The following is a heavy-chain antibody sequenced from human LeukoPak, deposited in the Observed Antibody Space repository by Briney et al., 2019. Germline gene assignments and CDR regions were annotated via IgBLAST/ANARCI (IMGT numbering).Heavy chain of an antibody. D-gene: IGHD6-19*01. V-gene: IGHV4-31*03. CDR1: GGPISSGGYY. CDR2: IYYSGST. CDR3: ARASAINSSGWYKGHYYYGMDV. J-gene: IGHJ6*02. Sequence: PSETLSLTCTVSGGPISSGGYYWSWIRQHPGKGLEWIGYIYYSGSTYYNPSLKSRVTISVDTSRNQFSLKLSSVTAADTAVYYCARASAINSSGWYKGHYYYGMDVWGQGTTVTVSS.